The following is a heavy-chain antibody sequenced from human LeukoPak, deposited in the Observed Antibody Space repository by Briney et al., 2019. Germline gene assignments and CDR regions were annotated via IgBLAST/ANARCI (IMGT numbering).Heavy chain of an antibody. V-gene: IGHV4-34*01. CDR2: INRSGST. CDR1: GGSFSGYY. Sequence: PSETLSLTCAVYGGSFSGYYWSWIRQPPGKGLEWIGEINRSGSTNYNPSLKSRVTISVDTSKNQFSLKLSSVTAADTAVYYCANGSPLTDYYYYGMDVWGQGTTVTVSS. J-gene: IGHJ6*02. CDR3: ANGSPLTDYYYYGMDV. D-gene: IGHD3-9*01.